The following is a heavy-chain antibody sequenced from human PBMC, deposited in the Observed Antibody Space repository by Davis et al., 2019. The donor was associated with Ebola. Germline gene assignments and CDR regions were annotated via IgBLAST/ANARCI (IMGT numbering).Heavy chain of an antibody. CDR3: ARGIGDLNYDFWSGSLRFDP. J-gene: IGHJ5*02. V-gene: IGHV1-69*04. CDR1: GYTFTSYG. D-gene: IGHD3-3*01. CDR2: IIPILGIA. Sequence: SVKVSCKASGYTFTSYGITWVRQAPGQGLEWMGRIIPILGIANYAQKFQGRVTITADKSTSTAYMELSSLRSEDTAVYYCARGIGDLNYDFWSGSLRFDPWGQGTLVTVSS.